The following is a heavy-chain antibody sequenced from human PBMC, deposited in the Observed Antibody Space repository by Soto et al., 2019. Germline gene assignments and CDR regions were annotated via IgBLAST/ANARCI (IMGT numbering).Heavy chain of an antibody. D-gene: IGHD6-13*01. CDR3: ARGFSSSWFPNFDY. J-gene: IGHJ4*02. CDR1: GGSISSYY. CDR2: NYYSGST. Sequence: PSETLSLTCTVSGGSISSYYWSWIRQPPGKGLEWIGYNYYSGSTNYNPSLKSRVTISVDTSKNQFSLKLSSVTAADTAVYYCARGFSSSWFPNFDYWGQGTLVTVSS. V-gene: IGHV4-59*01.